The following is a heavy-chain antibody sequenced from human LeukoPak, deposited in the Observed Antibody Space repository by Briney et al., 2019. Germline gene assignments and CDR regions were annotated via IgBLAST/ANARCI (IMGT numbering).Heavy chain of an antibody. Sequence: GGSLRLSCAASGFTFSTYSMHWVRQAPGKGLEWVSGISWNSGSIGYADSVKGRFTISRDNAKNSLYLQMNSLRAEDTALYYCAKVNRARYFDRLLGDQSDAFDIWGQGTMVTVSS. D-gene: IGHD3-9*01. CDR3: AKVNRARYFDRLLGDQSDAFDI. J-gene: IGHJ3*02. V-gene: IGHV3-9*01. CDR1: GFTFSTYS. CDR2: ISWNSGSI.